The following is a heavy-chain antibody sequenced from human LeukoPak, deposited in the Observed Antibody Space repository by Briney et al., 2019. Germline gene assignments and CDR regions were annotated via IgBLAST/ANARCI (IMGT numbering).Heavy chain of an antibody. CDR1: GFTFSHST. V-gene: IGHV3-23*01. CDR2: ISGSGGST. CDR3: AKEERIVVVS. D-gene: IGHD3-22*01. Sequence: GRSLRLSCAASGFTFSHSTMHWVRQAPGKGLEWVSAISGSGGSTYYADSVKGRFTISRDNSKNTLYLQMNSLRAEDTAVYYCAKEERIVVVSWGQGTLVTVSS. J-gene: IGHJ5*02.